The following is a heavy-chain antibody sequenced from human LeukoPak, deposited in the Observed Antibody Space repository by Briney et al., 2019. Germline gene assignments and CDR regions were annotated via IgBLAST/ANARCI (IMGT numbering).Heavy chain of an antibody. Sequence: PSETLSLTCTVSGGDISSYYWSWIRQSPGKGLEWIGYIYYSGGTNYNPSLKSRVTISVDTSKNQFSLKLSSVTAADTAVYYCASGVYYDSSGYYDAAYYFDYWGQGTLVTVSS. J-gene: IGHJ4*02. V-gene: IGHV4-59*01. CDR3: ASGVYYDSSGYYDAAYYFDY. CDR2: IYYSGGT. D-gene: IGHD3-22*01. CDR1: GGDISSYY.